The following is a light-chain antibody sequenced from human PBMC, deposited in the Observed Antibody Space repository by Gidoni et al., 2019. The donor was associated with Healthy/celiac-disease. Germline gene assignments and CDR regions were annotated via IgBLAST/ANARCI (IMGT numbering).Light chain of an antibody. CDR3: LLSYSGARPWV. Sequence: HAVVTQEPSLPVSPGGTVTPPCCSSTGAVTRGHYPYWFQQKPGQAPRTLIYDTSNKHAWTPARFSGSLLGGKAALTLSGAQPEDEAEYSCLLSYSGARPWVFGGGTKLTVL. CDR1: TGAVTRGHY. V-gene: IGLV7-46*01. J-gene: IGLJ3*02. CDR2: DTS.